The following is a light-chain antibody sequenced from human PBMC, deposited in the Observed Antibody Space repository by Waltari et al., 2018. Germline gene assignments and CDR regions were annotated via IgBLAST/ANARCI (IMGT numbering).Light chain of an antibody. Sequence: EIVLTQTQGTLTLSPGERATLYCRASQSISRNYLAWYKKKPGQTPRFLISDASSRATGIPDRFSGSGSGTDFTLTISRLEPEDFAVYYCQQYAQSPLTFGGGTKVEIK. CDR1: QSISRNY. CDR3: QQYAQSPLT. J-gene: IGKJ4*01. CDR2: DAS. V-gene: IGKV3-20*01.